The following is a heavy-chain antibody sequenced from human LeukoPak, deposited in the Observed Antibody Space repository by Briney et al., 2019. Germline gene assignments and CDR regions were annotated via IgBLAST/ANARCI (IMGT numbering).Heavy chain of an antibody. CDR3: AIPLGSSNYYYGMDV. D-gene: IGHD2-2*01. CDR1: GGTFSSYA. J-gene: IGHJ6*02. V-gene: IGHV1-2*04. Sequence: GASVKVSCKASGGTFSSYAISWVRQAPGQGLEWMGWINPNSGGTNYAQKFQGWVTMTRDTSISTAYMELSRLRSDDTAVYYCAIPLGSSNYYYGMDVWGQGTTVTVSS. CDR2: INPNSGGT.